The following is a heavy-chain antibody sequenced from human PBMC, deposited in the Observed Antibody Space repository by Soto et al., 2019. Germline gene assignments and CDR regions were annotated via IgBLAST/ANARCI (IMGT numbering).Heavy chain of an antibody. J-gene: IGHJ6*02. V-gene: IGHV1-69*06. CDR1: GGTFSSYA. CDR2: IIPIFGTA. CDR3: ATEKPSGIAAVPYYFCGMDV. D-gene: IGHD6-13*01. Sequence: QVQLVQSGAEVKKPGSSVKVSCKASGGTFSSYAISWVRQAPGQGLEWMGGIIPIFGTANYAQKFQGRVTITADKSTSTAYMELSSLRSEDTAVYYCATEKPSGIAAVPYYFCGMDVWGQGTTVTVSS.